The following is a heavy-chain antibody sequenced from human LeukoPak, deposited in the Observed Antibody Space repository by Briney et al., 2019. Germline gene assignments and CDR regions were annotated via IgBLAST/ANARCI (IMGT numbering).Heavy chain of an antibody. V-gene: IGHV3-30*02. CDR2: IRYDGSNK. Sequence: GGSLRLSCAASGFTFSSYGMHWVRQAPGKGLEWVAFIRYDGSNKYYADSVKGRFTISRDNSKNTLYLQMNSLRAEDTAVYYCARGAQYSSSWGTRNWFDPWGQGTLVTVSS. CDR1: GFTFSSYG. CDR3: ARGAQYSSSWGTRNWFDP. J-gene: IGHJ5*02. D-gene: IGHD6-6*01.